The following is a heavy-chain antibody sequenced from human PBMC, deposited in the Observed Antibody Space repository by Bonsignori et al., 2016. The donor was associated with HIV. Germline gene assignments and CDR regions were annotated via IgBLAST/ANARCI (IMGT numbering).Heavy chain of an antibody. CDR2: IYTSGST. J-gene: IGHJ5*02. Sequence: SETLSLTCTVSGGSISSGSYYWSWIRQPAGKGLEWIGRIYTSGSTNYNPSLKSRVTISVDTSKNQFSLKLSSVTAADTAVYYCARAPLYYDSSGYYWSRDWFDPWGQGTLVTVSS. CDR3: ARAPLYYDSSGYYWSRDWFDP. D-gene: IGHD3-22*01. CDR1: GGSISSGSYY. V-gene: IGHV4-61*02.